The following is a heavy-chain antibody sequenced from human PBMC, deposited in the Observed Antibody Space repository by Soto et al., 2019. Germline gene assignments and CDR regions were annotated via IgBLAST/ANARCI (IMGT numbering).Heavy chain of an antibody. CDR3: ARDWNDCSGYSLLGWFDP. Sequence: GASVKVSCKASGYTFTSYYMHWVRQAPGQGLEWMGIINPSGGSTSYAQKFQGRVTMTRDTSTSTVYMELSSLRSEDTAVYYCARDWNDCSGYSLLGWFDPWGQGTLVTVSS. CDR1: GYTFTSYY. V-gene: IGHV1-46*01. D-gene: IGHD3-22*01. J-gene: IGHJ5*02. CDR2: INPSGGST.